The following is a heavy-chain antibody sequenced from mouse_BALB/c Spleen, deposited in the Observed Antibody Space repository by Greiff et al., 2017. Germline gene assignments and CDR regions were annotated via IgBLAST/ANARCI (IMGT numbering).Heavy chain of an antibody. D-gene: IGHD1-1*01. CDR1: GYSFTGYN. CDR2: IDPYNGGT. CDR3: ARGVGYYGSIHFDY. Sequence: EVQLQESGPELGKPGASVKISCKASGYSFTGYNMYWVKQSHRKSLEWIGYIDPYNGGTSYNLKFKGKATLTVDKSSSTAYMQLNSLTSEDSAVYYCARGVGYYGSIHFDYWGQGTTLTVSS. V-gene: IGHV1S135*01. J-gene: IGHJ2*01.